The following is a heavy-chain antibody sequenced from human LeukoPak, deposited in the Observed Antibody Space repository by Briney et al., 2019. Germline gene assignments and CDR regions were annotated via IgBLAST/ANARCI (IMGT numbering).Heavy chain of an antibody. CDR3: AKDLVACGGDCYSFLDAFDI. V-gene: IGHV3-23*01. CDR2: ISGSGGST. D-gene: IGHD2-21*02. Sequence: GGSLRLSCAASGFTLKNYWMHWVRQAPGKGLEWVSAISGSGGSTYYADSVKGRFTISRDNSKNTLYLQMNSLRAEDTAVYYCAKDLVACGGDCYSFLDAFDIWGQGTMVTVSS. J-gene: IGHJ3*02. CDR1: GFTLKNYW.